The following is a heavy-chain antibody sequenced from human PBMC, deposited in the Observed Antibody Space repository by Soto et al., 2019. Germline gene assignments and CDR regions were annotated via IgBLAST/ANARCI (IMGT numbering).Heavy chain of an antibody. V-gene: IGHV3-23*01. D-gene: IGHD6-6*01. CDR3: AKVPPRIAARLPHMGV. CDR2: ISGSGGST. CDR1: GFTFSSYA. Sequence: PGGSLRLSCAASGFTFSSYAMSWVRQAPGKGLEWVSAISGSGGSTYYADSVKGRFTISRDNSKNTLYLQMNSLRAEDTAVYYCAKVPPRIAARLPHMGVWGQGTTVTVSS. J-gene: IGHJ6*02.